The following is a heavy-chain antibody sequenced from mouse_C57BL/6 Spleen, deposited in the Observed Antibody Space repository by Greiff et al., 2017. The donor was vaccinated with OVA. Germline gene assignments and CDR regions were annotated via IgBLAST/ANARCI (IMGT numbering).Heavy chain of an antibody. CDR2: INPNNGGT. D-gene: IGHD1-1*01. J-gene: IGHJ2*01. V-gene: IGHV1-18*01. CDR1: GYTFTDYN. Sequence: VQLKESGPELVKPGASVKIPCKASGYTFTDYNMDWVKQSHGKSLEWIGDINPNNGGTIYNQKFKGKATLTVDKSSSTAYMELRSLTSEDTAVYYCARSPYGSSYGGAYWGQGTTLTVSS. CDR3: ARSPYGSSYGGAY.